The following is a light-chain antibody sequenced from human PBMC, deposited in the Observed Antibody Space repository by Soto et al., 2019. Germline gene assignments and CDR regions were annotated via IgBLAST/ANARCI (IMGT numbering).Light chain of an antibody. CDR1: SSDVGGYNY. CDR3: CSYAGSYILL. J-gene: IGLJ2*01. V-gene: IGLV2-11*01. CDR2: DVS. Sequence: QSVLTQPRSVSGSPGPSVTISCTGTSSDVGGYNYVSWYQQHPGKAPKVMIYDVSKRPSGVPDRFSGSKSGNTASLTISGLQAEDEADYYCCSYAGSYILLFGGGTKVTVL.